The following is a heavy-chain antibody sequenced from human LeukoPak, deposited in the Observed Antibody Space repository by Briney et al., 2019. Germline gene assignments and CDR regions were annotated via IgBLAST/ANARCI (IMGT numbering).Heavy chain of an antibody. V-gene: IGHV3-7*01. J-gene: IGHJ4*02. CDR1: GFTFGDYA. Sequence: GGSLRLSCTTSGFTFGDYAMSWVRQAPGKGLEWVANIKQDGSEKYYVDSVKGRFTISRDNAKNSLYLQMNSLRAEDTAVYYCARAGYSSSWYFDYWGQGTLVTVSS. D-gene: IGHD6-13*01. CDR3: ARAGYSSSWYFDY. CDR2: IKQDGSEK.